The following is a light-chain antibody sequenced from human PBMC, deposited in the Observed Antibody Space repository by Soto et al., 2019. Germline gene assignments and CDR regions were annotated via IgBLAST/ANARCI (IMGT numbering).Light chain of an antibody. J-gene: IGKJ4*01. Sequence: EIVLTQSPATLSLSPGERATLSCRASQSVSSYLAWYQQKPGQAPRLLIYDASNRATGIPARFSGSGSGPAFTLTISSREPEDFAVYYCHQRSNWLTFGGGTKVEIK. CDR2: DAS. CDR1: QSVSSY. CDR3: HQRSNWLT. V-gene: IGKV3-11*01.